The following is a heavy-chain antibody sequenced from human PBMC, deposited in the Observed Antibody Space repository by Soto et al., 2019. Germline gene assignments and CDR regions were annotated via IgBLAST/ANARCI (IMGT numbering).Heavy chain of an antibody. CDR1: GFTCSSYS. Sequence: PWWSLRLSCSASGFTCSSYSMNWFRQAPGKGLEWVSSISSSSSYIYYADSVKGRFTISRDNAKNSLYLQMNSLRAEDTAVYYCARVQVYYDILTGYYPWGQGTLVTVSS. V-gene: IGHV3-21*01. D-gene: IGHD3-9*01. CDR3: ARVQVYYDILTGYYP. CDR2: ISSSSSYI. J-gene: IGHJ4*02.